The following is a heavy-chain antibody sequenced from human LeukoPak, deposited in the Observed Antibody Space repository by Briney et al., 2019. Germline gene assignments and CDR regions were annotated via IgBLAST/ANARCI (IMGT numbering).Heavy chain of an antibody. J-gene: IGHJ5*02. V-gene: IGHV1-69*01. CDR1: GGTFSSYA. CDR3: AGARRYCSGGSCYLGKFDP. Sequence: SVKVSCRASGGTFSSYAISWVRQAPGQGLEWMGGIIPIFGTANYAQKFQGRVTITADESTSTAYMELSRLRSEDTAAYYCAGARRYCSGGSCYLGKFDPWGQGTLVTVSS. CDR2: IIPIFGTA. D-gene: IGHD2-15*01.